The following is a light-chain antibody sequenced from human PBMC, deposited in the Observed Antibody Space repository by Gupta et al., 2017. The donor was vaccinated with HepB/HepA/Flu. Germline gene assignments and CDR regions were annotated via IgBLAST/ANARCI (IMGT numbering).Light chain of an antibody. CDR2: DAS. Sequence: EIVLTQSPATLSLSPGERATLSCRASQSVSSYLAWYQQKPGQPPRLLIYDASNRATGIPARFSGSGSGTDFTLTISGLEPEDFAVYYCQQRSNLLTFGGWTKVEIK. V-gene: IGKV3-11*01. CDR1: QSVSSY. CDR3: QQRSNLLT. J-gene: IGKJ4*01.